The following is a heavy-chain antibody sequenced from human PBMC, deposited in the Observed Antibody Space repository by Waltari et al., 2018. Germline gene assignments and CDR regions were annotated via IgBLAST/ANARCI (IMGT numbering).Heavy chain of an antibody. CDR2: ISSSSGSI. J-gene: IGHJ4*02. Sequence: EVQLVESGGGLVHPGGSLSLSCAASGFTSSMNGMNWVRQAPGKGLEWLSYISSSSGSIYYADSVKGRFTISRDNAKNSLYLQMNSLRDEDTAVYYCARAREMGDYWGQGTLVNVSS. CDR3: ARAREMGDY. V-gene: IGHV3-48*02. CDR1: GFTSSMNG. D-gene: IGHD1-26*01.